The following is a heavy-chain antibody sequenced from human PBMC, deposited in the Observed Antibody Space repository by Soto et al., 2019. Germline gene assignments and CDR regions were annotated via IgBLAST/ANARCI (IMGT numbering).Heavy chain of an antibody. CDR1: GFTFSDWY. V-gene: IGHV3-11*06. Sequence: GGSLRLSCAASGFTFSDWYMTWIRQAPGKGLEWVSYMSATGSHTNYADSVKGRFTISRDNAKNSLYLQMNSLRADDTAVYYCARLTTVTTLRDYWGQGTLVTVSS. J-gene: IGHJ4*02. CDR2: MSATGSHT. D-gene: IGHD4-17*01. CDR3: ARLTTVTTLRDY.